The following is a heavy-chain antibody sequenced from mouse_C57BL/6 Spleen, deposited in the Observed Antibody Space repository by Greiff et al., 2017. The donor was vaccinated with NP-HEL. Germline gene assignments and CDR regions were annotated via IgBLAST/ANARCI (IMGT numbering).Heavy chain of an antibody. Sequence: QVQLQQPGAELVMPGASVKLSCKASGYTFTSYWMHWVKQRPVQGLEWIGNIDPSDSETHYNQKFKDKATLTVDKSSSTAYMQLSSLTSEDSAVYYCARSDYYGSSPYWYFDVWGTGTTVTVSS. CDR1: GYTFTSYW. J-gene: IGHJ1*03. D-gene: IGHD1-1*01. V-gene: IGHV1-52*01. CDR3: ARSDYYGSSPYWYFDV. CDR2: IDPSDSET.